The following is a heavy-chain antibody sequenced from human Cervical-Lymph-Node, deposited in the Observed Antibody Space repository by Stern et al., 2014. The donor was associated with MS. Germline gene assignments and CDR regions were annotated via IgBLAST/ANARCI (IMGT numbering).Heavy chain of an antibody. J-gene: IGHJ4*02. D-gene: IGHD7-27*01. CDR2: ITTNTGKA. CDR3: ARDPNWAFDY. V-gene: IGHV7-4-1*02. Sequence: QVQLVQSGSELKEPGASVKVSCKASGYTFTTYALNWVRQAPGQGLEWMGWITTNTGKATYAQGLTGRFVLSLDTSARTAYLQINSLKPEDTAMYYCARDPNWAFDYWGQGTLVTVSS. CDR1: GYTFTTYA.